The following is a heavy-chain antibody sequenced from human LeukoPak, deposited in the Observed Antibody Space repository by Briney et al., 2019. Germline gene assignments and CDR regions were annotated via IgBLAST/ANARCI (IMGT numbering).Heavy chain of an antibody. CDR2: INHSGST. V-gene: IGHV4-34*01. J-gene: IGHJ4*02. CDR1: GGSFSGYC. D-gene: IGHD5-18*01. Sequence: PSETLSLTCAVYGGSFSGYCWSWIRQPPGKGLEWIGEINHSGSTNYNPSLKSRVTISVDTSKNQFSLKLSSVTAADTAVYYCARVGGINEGIQLWPLDYWGQGTLVTVSS. CDR3: ARVGGINEGIQLWPLDY.